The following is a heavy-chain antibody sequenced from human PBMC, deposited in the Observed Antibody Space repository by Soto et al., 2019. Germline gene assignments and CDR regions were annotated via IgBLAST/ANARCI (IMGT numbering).Heavy chain of an antibody. CDR3: ATDIHATWLLNS. V-gene: IGHV3-23*01. CDR1: GFTFSSYA. CDR2: ILAGGGNT. J-gene: IGHJ5*02. Sequence: GGSLRLSCAASGFTFSSYAMSWVRQAPGKGLEWVSAILAGGGNTYHVDDVKGRFTISRDNSKNTLYLQMDSLRAEDTSLYLCATDIHATWLLNSWGQGTLVTVSS. D-gene: IGHD2-2*02.